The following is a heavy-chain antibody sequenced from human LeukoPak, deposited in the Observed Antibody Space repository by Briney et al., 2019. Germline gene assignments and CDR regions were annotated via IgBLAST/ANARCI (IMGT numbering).Heavy chain of an antibody. Sequence: QTGGSLRLSCTVAAFTVSSNSMSWVRQATGKGLEWVSFIYSGTIHYSDSVKGRFTISRDNSKNTLYLQMNSLRAEDTAVYYCARRAGAYSHPYDYWGQGTLVTVSS. CDR2: IYSGTI. J-gene: IGHJ4*02. D-gene: IGHD4/OR15-4a*01. CDR3: ARRAGAYSHPYDY. CDR1: AFTVSSNS. V-gene: IGHV3-53*01.